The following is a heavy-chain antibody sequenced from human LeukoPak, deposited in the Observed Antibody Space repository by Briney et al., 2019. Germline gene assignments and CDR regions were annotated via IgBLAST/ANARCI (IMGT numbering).Heavy chain of an antibody. J-gene: IGHJ4*02. CDR2: INHSGST. CDR3: ARVGPATYDFWSGHLDY. CDR1: GGSFSGYY. Sequence: SETLSLTCAVYGGSFSGYYWSWIRQPPGKGLEWIGEINHSGSTNYHPSLKSRVTISVDTSKNQFSLKLSSVTAADTAVYYCARVGPATYDFWSGHLDYWGQGTLVTVSS. V-gene: IGHV4-34*01. D-gene: IGHD3-3*01.